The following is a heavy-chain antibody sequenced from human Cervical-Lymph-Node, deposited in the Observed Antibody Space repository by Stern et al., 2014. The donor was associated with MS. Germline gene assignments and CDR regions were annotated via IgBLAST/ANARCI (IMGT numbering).Heavy chain of an antibody. CDR2: IYTSGST. D-gene: IGHD5-24*01. J-gene: IGHJ4*02. CDR3: ARGLATTNFDY. Sequence: VQLVESGPRLVKPSQTLSLTCTVSGDSMSSDNYYWSWIRQPAGKGLEWIGRIYTSGSTNYNPSLKSRLTISVDTSASQFSLKLSSVTAADTAVYYCARGLATTNFDYWGQGTLVTVSS. CDR1: GDSMSSDNYY. V-gene: IGHV4-61*02.